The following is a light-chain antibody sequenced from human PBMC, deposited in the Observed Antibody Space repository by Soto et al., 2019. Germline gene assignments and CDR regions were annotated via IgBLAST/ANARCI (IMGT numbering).Light chain of an antibody. CDR3: SSYTSSSTRV. Sequence: QSALTQPASVSGSPGQSITISCTGTSRDVGGYNYGSWYQQHPGKAPKLMIYDVSNRPSGVSNRFSGSKSGNTASLTISGLQAEDEADYYCSSYTSSSTRVFGGGTKLTVL. CDR2: DVS. J-gene: IGLJ2*01. CDR1: SRDVGGYNY. V-gene: IGLV2-14*01.